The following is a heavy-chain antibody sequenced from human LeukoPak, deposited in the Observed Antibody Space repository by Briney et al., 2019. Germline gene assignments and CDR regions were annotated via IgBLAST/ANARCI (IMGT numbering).Heavy chain of an antibody. V-gene: IGHV5-51*01. CDR2: LNPGDTDT. Sequence: GESLKISCKGSGYSFNSYWIGWVRQMPGKGLEWMGILNPGDTDTRYSPSFQGQVTPSADKSTSTAYLQWSSLKASDTAMHYCARLRWAAGDGYYFDYWGQGTLVTVSS. CDR1: GYSFNSYW. J-gene: IGHJ4*02. D-gene: IGHD6-13*01. CDR3: ARLRWAAGDGYYFDY.